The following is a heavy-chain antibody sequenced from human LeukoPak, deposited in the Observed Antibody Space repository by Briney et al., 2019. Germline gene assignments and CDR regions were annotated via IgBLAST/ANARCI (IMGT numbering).Heavy chain of an antibody. CDR1: GFTFSIYG. V-gene: IGHV3-23*01. CDR3: AKGHGDWAGNYFDY. Sequence: GGSLRLSCAASGFTFSIYGMNWVRQAPGKGLEWVSAISGTGASIHYADSVKGRFTISRDNSKNTLYLQIHTLRAEDTAIYYCAKGHGDWAGNYFDYWGQGTPVSVSS. CDR2: ISGTGASI. D-gene: IGHD4-17*01. J-gene: IGHJ4*02.